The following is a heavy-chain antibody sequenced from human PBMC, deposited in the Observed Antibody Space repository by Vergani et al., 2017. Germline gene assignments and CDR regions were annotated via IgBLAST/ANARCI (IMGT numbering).Heavy chain of an antibody. CDR3: AKAGSVTSGSLQYNFYMDV. Sequence: QVQLAESGGGRVQPGRSLRLSCAASGFSFSSHAIHWVRQASGKGLEWVAVISNDGSKKYYADSVEGRFTISRDNSKNTLDMQMNSLRTQDTAVYYCAKAGSVTSGSLQYNFYMDVWGKGTTVTVS. D-gene: IGHD3-10*01. J-gene: IGHJ6*03. CDR2: ISNDGSKK. CDR1: GFSFSSHA. V-gene: IGHV3-30*18.